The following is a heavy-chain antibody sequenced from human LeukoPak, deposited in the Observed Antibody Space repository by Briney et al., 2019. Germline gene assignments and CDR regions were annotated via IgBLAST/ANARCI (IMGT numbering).Heavy chain of an antibody. CDR1: GFTFSSYA. D-gene: IGHD2-2*01. CDR3: AKKDCSSTSCYWIDY. CDR2: ISGSGGST. Sequence: PGGSLRLSCAASGFTFSSYAMSWVRQAPGKGLEWVSAISGSGGSTYYADSVKGRFTISRDNSKNTLYLQMNSLRAEDTAVYYCAKKDCSSTSCYWIDYWGQGTLVTVSS. V-gene: IGHV3-23*01. J-gene: IGHJ4*02.